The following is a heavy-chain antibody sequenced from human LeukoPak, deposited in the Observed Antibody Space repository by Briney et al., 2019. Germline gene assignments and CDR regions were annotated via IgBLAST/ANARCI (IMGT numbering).Heavy chain of an antibody. J-gene: IGHJ4*02. CDR3: ARFDQGWGTFDY. Sequence: ASVKVSCKASGYTFTGYYMHWVRQAPGQGLEWMGWIHPNSGDTNYVQKFQGRVTMTRDTSITTAYMELSPRSDDTAVYYCARFDQGWGTFDYWGQGTVVTVSS. CDR1: GYTFTGYY. CDR2: IHPNSGDT. V-gene: IGHV1-2*02. D-gene: IGHD6-19*01.